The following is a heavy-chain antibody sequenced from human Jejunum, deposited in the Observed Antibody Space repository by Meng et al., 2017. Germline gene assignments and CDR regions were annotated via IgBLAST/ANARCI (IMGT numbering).Heavy chain of an antibody. J-gene: IGHJ4*02. D-gene: IGHD3-9*01. V-gene: IGHV3-30*03. CDR1: GFDFSSYR. CDR3: VRGNIDWYLDY. CDR2: TLSDGNQD. Sequence: HVHLWESGGGGAQTGGALRLSCASSGFDFSSYRMYWVRQAPGKGLEWVAVTLSDGNQDFYADSVKGRFTISRENSKNTMFLQMNSLGAEDTAVYYCVRGNIDWYLDYWGQGTLVTVSS.